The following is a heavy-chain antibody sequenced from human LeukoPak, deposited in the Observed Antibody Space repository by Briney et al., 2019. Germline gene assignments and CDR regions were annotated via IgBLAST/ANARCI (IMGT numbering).Heavy chain of an antibody. J-gene: IGHJ4*02. CDR1: GGSISSGGYY. D-gene: IGHD6-19*01. V-gene: IGHV4-31*03. CDR2: IYYSGST. CDR3: ARDVGTSGWYTFDY. Sequence: SETLSLTCTVSGGSISSGGYYWSWIRQHPGKGLEWIGYIYYSGSTYYNPSLKSRVTISVDTSKNQFSLQLYSVTPEDTAVYYCARDVGTSGWYTFDYWGQGTLVTVSS.